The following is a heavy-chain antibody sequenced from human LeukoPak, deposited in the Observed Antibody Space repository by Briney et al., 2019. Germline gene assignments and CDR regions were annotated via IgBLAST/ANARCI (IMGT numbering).Heavy chain of an antibody. V-gene: IGHV1-69*04. CDR1: GGTFTSYA. CDR2: IIPIFGIA. J-gene: IGHJ6*04. Sequence: GASVKVSCKASGGTFTSYAISWVRQAPGQGLEWMGRIIPIFGIANYAQKFQGRVTITADKSTSTAYMELSSLRSEDTAVYYCARAHDYGDYVNYYYGMDVWGKGTTVTVSS. D-gene: IGHD4-17*01. CDR3: ARAHDYGDYVNYYYGMDV.